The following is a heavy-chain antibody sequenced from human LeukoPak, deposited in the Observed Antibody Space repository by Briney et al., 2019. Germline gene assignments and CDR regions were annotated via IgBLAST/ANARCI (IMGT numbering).Heavy chain of an antibody. Sequence: GGSLRLSCAASGFTFSTYAMSWVRQAPGKGLEWVSGISGIGGSTYYADSVKGRFTICRDNSKNTLYLQMNSLRAEDTAVYYCAKSPYSSGWPPFDYWGQGTLVTVSS. D-gene: IGHD6-19*01. CDR2: ISGIGGST. CDR3: AKSPYSSGWPPFDY. V-gene: IGHV3-23*01. CDR1: GFTFSTYA. J-gene: IGHJ4*02.